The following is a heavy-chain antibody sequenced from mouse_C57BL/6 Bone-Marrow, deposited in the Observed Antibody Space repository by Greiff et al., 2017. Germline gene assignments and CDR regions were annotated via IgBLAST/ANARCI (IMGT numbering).Heavy chain of an antibody. V-gene: IGHV1-64*01. CDR1: GYTFTSYW. J-gene: IGHJ1*03. Sequence: QVQLKQPGAELVKPGASVKLSCKASGYTFTSYWMRWVKQRPGQGLEWIGMIHPNSGSTNYNEKFKSKATLTVDKSSSTAYMQLSSLTSEYSAVYYCARERVTAVWYFDVWGTGTTVTVSS. D-gene: IGHD2-2*01. CDR3: ARERVTAVWYFDV. CDR2: IHPNSGST.